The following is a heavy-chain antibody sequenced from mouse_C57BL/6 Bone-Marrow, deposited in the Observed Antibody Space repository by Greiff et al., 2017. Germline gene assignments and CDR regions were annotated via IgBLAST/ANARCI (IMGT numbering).Heavy chain of an antibody. CDR2: IWSGGST. J-gene: IGHJ3*01. CDR1: GFSLTSYG. Sequence: QVQLKESGPGLVQPSQSLSITCTVSGFSLTSYGVHWVRQSPGKGLEWLGVIWSGGSTDYNAAFISRLSISKDNSKSHVFFKMNSLQADDTAIYYCAREGNDYGSSYPFAYWGQGTLVTVSA. V-gene: IGHV2-2*01. D-gene: IGHD1-1*01. CDR3: AREGNDYGSSYPFAY.